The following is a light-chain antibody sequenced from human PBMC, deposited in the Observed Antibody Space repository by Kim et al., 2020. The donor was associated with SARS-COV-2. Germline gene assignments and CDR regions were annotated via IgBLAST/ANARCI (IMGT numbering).Light chain of an antibody. CDR2: DAS. V-gene: IGKV1-33*01. Sequence: DIQMTQSPSSLSASIGDKVTFTCQASQDINNYLNWYQQKPGRAPKLLIFDASNLETWVPARFSGSGSGTDFTLTISSQQPEDIATYYCQQYDHLLPFGGGTKVDIK. J-gene: IGKJ4*01. CDR1: QDINNY. CDR3: QQYDHLLP.